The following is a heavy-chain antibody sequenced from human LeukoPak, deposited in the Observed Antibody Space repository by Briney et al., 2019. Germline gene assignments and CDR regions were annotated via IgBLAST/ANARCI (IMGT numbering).Heavy chain of an antibody. CDR2: ISYDGSNK. CDR1: GLTFSSYA. V-gene: IGHV3-30-3*01. D-gene: IGHD1/OR15-1a*01. Sequence: GGSLRLSCAASGLTFSSYAMHWVRQAPGKGLEWVAVISYDGSNKYYADSVKGRFTISRDNSKNTLYLQMNSLRAVDTAVYYCARGWNSQDYWGQGTLVTVSS. CDR3: ARGWNSQDY. J-gene: IGHJ4*02.